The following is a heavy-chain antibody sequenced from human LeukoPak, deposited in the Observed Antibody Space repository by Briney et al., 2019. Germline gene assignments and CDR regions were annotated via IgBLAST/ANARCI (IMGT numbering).Heavy chain of an antibody. J-gene: IGHJ6*03. Sequence: GESLKISCAASGFTFSRLGMQWVRQAPGKGLEWVAVIHNDGTQGQYADSVKGRFTISKDNSQNTLCLQMNNLRDDDTAVYYCAKEGDEFRGYLDVWGKGTTVTVSS. CDR2: IHNDGTQG. CDR1: GFTFSRLG. V-gene: IGHV3-30*02. D-gene: IGHD3-16*01. CDR3: AKEGDEFRGYLDV.